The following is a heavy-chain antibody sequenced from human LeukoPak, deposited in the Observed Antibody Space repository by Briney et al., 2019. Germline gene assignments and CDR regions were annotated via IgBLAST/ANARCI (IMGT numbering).Heavy chain of an antibody. CDR2: IYHSGST. J-gene: IGHJ6*03. CDR1: GGSISSYY. Sequence: SETLSLTCTVSGGSISSYYWSWIRQPAGKGLEWIGRIYHSGSTYYNPSLKSRVTISVDTSKNQFSLKLSSVTAADTAVYYCARDVVVGATGYYYYMDVWGKGTTVTVSS. CDR3: ARDVVVGATGYYYYMDV. D-gene: IGHD1-26*01. V-gene: IGHV4-4*07.